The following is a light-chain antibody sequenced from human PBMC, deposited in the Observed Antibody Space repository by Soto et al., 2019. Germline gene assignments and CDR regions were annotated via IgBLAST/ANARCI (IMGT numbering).Light chain of an antibody. Sequence: EIVLTQSPATLSLSPGERATLSCRASQSVSSYLAWYQQKPGQAPRLLIYDASNRATGIPARFSGSGSGTDFTLTISLIEPEDFAVYYCQQRSNWPPYTFGQGTKLEIK. CDR2: DAS. V-gene: IGKV3-11*01. CDR3: QQRSNWPPYT. CDR1: QSVSSY. J-gene: IGKJ2*01.